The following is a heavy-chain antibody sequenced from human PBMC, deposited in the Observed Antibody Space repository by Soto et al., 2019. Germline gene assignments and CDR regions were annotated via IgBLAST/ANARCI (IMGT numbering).Heavy chain of an antibody. CDR3: AKDKGMTTVTLFDY. V-gene: IGHV3-30*18. CDR2: ISYDGSNK. Sequence: PGRSLRLSCAASGFTFSSYGMHWVRQAPGKGLEWVAVISYDGSNKYYADSVKGRFTISRDNSKNTLYLQMNSLRAEDTAVYYCAKDKGMTTVTLFDYWGQGTLVTVSS. J-gene: IGHJ4*02. D-gene: IGHD4-17*01. CDR1: GFTFSSYG.